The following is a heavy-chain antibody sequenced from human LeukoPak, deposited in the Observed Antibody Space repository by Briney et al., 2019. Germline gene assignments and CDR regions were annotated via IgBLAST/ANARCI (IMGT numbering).Heavy chain of an antibody. CDR1: GGSISSYY. Sequence: SETLSLTCTVSGGSISSYYWSWIRQPPGKGLEWIGYIDYSGSTNYNPSLKSRVTISIDTSKKQFSLKLSSVTAADTAVYYCARGGARYYDILTSYYYYMDVWGKGTTVTVSS. V-gene: IGHV4-59*12. J-gene: IGHJ6*03. CDR2: IDYSGST. CDR3: ARGGARYYDILTSYYYYMDV. D-gene: IGHD3-9*01.